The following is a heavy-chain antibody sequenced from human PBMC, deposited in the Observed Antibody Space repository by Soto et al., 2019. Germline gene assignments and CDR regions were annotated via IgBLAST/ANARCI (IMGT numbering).Heavy chain of an antibody. D-gene: IGHD6-13*01. CDR3: TRDASRDSSARGWFDP. CDR2: ISSNSAYI. Sequence: PGGSQILCCTASEFTSRNFTMKLVRPAPGKGLEWVSTISSNSAYIYYTDALRGRFTISRDNAKNSLHLQMNSLRAEDTAVYYCTRDASRDSSARGWFDPWGPGTLVTVSS. J-gene: IGHJ5*02. V-gene: IGHV3-21*01. CDR1: EFTSRNFT.